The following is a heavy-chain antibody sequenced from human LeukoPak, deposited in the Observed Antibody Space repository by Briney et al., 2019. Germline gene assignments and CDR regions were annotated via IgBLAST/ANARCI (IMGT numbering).Heavy chain of an antibody. V-gene: IGHV1-69*13. J-gene: IGHJ6*03. CDR2: IIPIFGTA. CDR1: GGTFSSYA. CDR3: ARSAYYGSGSYSESYYYYCMDV. D-gene: IGHD3-10*01. Sequence: ASVKVSCKASGGTFSSYAISWVRQAPGQGLEWMGGIIPIFGTANYAQKFQGRVTITADESTSTAYMELSSLRSEDTTVYYCARSAYYGSGSYSESYYYYCMDVWGKGTTVTISS.